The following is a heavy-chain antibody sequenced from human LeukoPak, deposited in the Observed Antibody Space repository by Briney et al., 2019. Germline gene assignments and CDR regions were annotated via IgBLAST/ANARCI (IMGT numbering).Heavy chain of an antibody. CDR3: AKDLHDSSGYYCR. D-gene: IGHD3-22*01. V-gene: IGHV3-23*01. CDR2: ISGSGVST. Sequence: SEGSLRLSCAASGFTFSSYAMSWVRQAPGKGLEWVSAISGSGVSTYYADSVKGRFTISRDNSKNTLYLQMNSLRAEDTAVYYCAKDLHDSSGYYCRWGQGTLVTVSS. J-gene: IGHJ4*02. CDR1: GFTFSSYA.